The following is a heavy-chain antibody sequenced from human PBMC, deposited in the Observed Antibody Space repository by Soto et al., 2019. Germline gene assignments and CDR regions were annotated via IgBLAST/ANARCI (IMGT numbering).Heavy chain of an antibody. CDR3: ARVEWRYYRGSGSVYMDV. D-gene: IGHD3-10*01. CDR1: GFTFSSSE. Sequence: GGSLRLSCVASGFTFSSSEMNWVRQAPGKALEWVSYTGPRGEVTKYADSVRGRFTISRDNAKNALYLQMNSLTVEDTAIYYCARVEWRYYRGSGSVYMDVWGQGNTVTAP. J-gene: IGHJ6*03. CDR2: TGPRGEVT. V-gene: IGHV3-48*03.